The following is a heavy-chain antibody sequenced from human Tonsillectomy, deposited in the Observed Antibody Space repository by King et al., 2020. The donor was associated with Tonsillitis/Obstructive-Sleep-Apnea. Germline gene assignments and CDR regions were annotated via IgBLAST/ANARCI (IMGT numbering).Heavy chain of an antibody. CDR3: ATLGAVAGQGSTY. CDR2: IYSGGRT. J-gene: IGHJ4*02. Sequence: VQLVESGGGLIQPGGSLRLSCAASGFTVSNNYMTWVRQAPGKGLEWVSVIYSGGRTYYADSVKGRFTISRDNSKNTLYLQMNSLSAEDTAVYYCATLGAVAGQGSTYWGQGTLVTVSS. CDR1: GFTVSNNY. D-gene: IGHD6-19*01. V-gene: IGHV3-53*01.